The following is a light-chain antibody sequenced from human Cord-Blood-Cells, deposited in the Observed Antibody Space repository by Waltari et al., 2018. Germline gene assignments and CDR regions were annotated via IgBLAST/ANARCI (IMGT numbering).Light chain of an antibody. CDR2: DVS. CDR1: SSDVGGYNY. J-gene: IGLJ1*01. V-gene: IGLV2-11*01. Sequence: QSALTQPRSLSGSPGQSVTISCTGTSSDVGGYNYVSWYQQHPGKAPQPMIYDVSKRASGVPDRLSRSKSANTASLTLSGIQAEDEADSYCCSYAGSYFFGTGTKVTVL. CDR3: CSYAGSYF.